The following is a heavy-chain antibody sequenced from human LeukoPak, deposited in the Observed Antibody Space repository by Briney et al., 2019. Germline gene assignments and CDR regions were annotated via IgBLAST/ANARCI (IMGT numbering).Heavy chain of an antibody. Sequence: SETLSLTCTVSDGSIRSYYWGWIRQPPGKGLEWIGSGYHSGSTYYNPSLKSPVTISVDTSKNQFSLKLSSVTAADTAVYYCARQAPMAPDFDYWGQGTLVTVSS. CDR3: ARQAPMAPDFDY. V-gene: IGHV4-38-2*02. CDR2: GYHSGST. CDR1: DGSIRSYY. D-gene: IGHD3-10*01. J-gene: IGHJ4*02.